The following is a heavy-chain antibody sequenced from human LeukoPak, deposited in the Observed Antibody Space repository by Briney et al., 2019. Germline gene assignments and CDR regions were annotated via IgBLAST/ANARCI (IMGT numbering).Heavy chain of an antibody. J-gene: IGHJ4*02. Sequence: ASVKVSCKASGYTFTSYAMHWVRQAPGQGLEWMGWMNPNSGNTGYAQKFQGRVTMTRNIFISTAYMELSSLRSEDTAVYYCARVEYISGYSHVYWGQGTLVTVSS. D-gene: IGHD6-19*01. CDR3: ARVEYISGYSHVY. CDR2: MNPNSGNT. V-gene: IGHV1-8*02. CDR1: GYTFTSYA.